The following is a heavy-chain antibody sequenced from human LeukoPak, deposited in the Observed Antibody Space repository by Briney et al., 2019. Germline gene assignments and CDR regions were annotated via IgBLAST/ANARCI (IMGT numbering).Heavy chain of an antibody. CDR1: GFTFSSHS. Sequence: PGGSLRLSCAASGFTFSSHSMNWVRQAPGKGLEWVSYISSSSSTIYYADSVKGRFTISRDNSKNTLSLQMNSLRVEDTALYYCAKYSDSTGAHYFDYWGQGTLVTVSS. V-gene: IGHV3-48*01. CDR2: ISSSSSTI. D-gene: IGHD2/OR15-2a*01. CDR3: AKYSDSTGAHYFDY. J-gene: IGHJ4*02.